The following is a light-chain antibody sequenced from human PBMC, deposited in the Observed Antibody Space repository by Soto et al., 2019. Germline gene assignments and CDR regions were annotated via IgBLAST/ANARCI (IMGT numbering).Light chain of an antibody. CDR1: QNVGHN. CDR2: PAS. J-gene: IGKJ4*01. Sequence: EMVLTQSPATLSLYPGERATLSSRASQNVGHNFAWYQQKSGQPPRLLIHPASARATGVPARFSGSGSRTEFTLAIRSLEPEDIAVDYCQERSRWRRATFGGGTRVEIK. V-gene: IGKV3-11*01. CDR3: QERSRWRRAT.